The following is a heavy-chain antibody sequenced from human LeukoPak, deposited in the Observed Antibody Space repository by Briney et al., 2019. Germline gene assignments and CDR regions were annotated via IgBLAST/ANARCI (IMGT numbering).Heavy chain of an antibody. CDR3: ARPYYYGSGSYYNPFDY. D-gene: IGHD3-10*01. CDR1: GYTFTGYY. Sequence: ASVKVSCKASGYTFTGYYMHWVRQAPGQGLEWMGWINPNSGGTNYAQKFQGRVTMTRDTSISTAYMELSRLRSDDTAVYYCARPYYYGSGSYYNPFDYWGQGTLVSVSS. CDR2: INPNSGGT. V-gene: IGHV1-2*02. J-gene: IGHJ4*02.